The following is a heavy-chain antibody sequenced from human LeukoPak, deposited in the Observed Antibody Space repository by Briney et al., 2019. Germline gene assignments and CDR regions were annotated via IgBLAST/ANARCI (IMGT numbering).Heavy chain of an antibody. CDR2: IYTSGST. Sequence: PSETLSLTCTVSGGSIGSYYWSWIRQPAGKGLEWIGRIYTSGSTNYNPSLKSRVTMSVDTSKNQFSLKLSSVTAADTAVYYCARDTTYYGSGSYHVFDYWGQGTLVTVSS. J-gene: IGHJ4*02. CDR1: GGSIGSYY. D-gene: IGHD3-10*01. V-gene: IGHV4-4*07. CDR3: ARDTTYYGSGSYHVFDY.